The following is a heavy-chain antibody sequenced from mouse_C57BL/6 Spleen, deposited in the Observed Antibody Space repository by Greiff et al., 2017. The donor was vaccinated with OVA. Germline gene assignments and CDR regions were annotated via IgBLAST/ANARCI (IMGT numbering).Heavy chain of an antibody. Sequence: DVKLQESGPGLVKPSQSLSLTCSVTGYSITSGYYWNWIRQFPGNKLEWMGYISYDGSNNYNPSLTNRISITRDTSKNQFFLKLNSVTTEDTATYYCAREDWDDWYFDVWGTGTTGTVSS. CDR3: AREDWDDWYFDV. CDR2: ISYDGSN. J-gene: IGHJ1*03. CDR1: GYSITSGYY. D-gene: IGHD4-1*01. V-gene: IGHV3-6*01.